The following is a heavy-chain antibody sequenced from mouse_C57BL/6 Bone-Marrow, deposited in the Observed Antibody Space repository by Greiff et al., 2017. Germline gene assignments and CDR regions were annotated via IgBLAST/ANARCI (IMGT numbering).Heavy chain of an antibody. CDR1: GFNIKDYY. J-gene: IGHJ4*01. CDR3: ARQKIAMDY. CDR2: IHPEDGET. V-gene: IGHV14-2*01. Sequence: EVQRVESGAELVTPGASVKLSCTASGFNIKDYYMHWVKQRTEQGLEWIGRIHPEDGETKYAPNFQGTATMTADTSSNTAYMQLSSLTSEDTAVYYGARQKIAMDYWGQGTSVTVSS.